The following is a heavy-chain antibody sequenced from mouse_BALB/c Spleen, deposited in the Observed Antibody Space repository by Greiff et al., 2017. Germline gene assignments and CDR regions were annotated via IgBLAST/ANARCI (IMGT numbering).Heavy chain of an antibody. Sequence: VKLVESGPGLVAPSQSLSITCTVSGFSLTGYGVNWVRQPPGKGLEWLGMIWGDGSTDYNSALKSRLSISKDNSKSQVFLKMNSLQTDDTARYYCAREENYRYYAMDYWGQGTSVTVSS. D-gene: IGHD2-14*01. V-gene: IGHV2-6-7*01. CDR2: IWGDGST. J-gene: IGHJ4*01. CDR3: AREENYRYYAMDY. CDR1: GFSLTGYG.